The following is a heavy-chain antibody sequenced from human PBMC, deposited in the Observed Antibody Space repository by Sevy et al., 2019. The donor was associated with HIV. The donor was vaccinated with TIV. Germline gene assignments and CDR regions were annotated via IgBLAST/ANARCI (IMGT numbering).Heavy chain of an antibody. CDR2: IKQDGSEK. Sequence: GGSLRLSCAASGFTFSSSWMSWVRQAPGKGLEWVANIKQDGSEKYYVDSVKGRFTISRDNAKNSLYLQMNSLRAEDTAVYYCVRDFAEFDYWGQGTLVTVSS. V-gene: IGHV3-7*01. CDR1: GFTFSSSW. CDR3: VRDFAEFDY. J-gene: IGHJ4*02.